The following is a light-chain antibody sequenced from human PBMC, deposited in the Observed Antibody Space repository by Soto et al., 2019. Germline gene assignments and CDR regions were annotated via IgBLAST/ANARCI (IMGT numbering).Light chain of an antibody. CDR3: SSYTSATTYV. J-gene: IGLJ1*01. CDR2: EVS. Sequence: QSVLTQPASVSGSPGQSITISCTGTSSDVGGYNYVSWYQHHPGKATKLMIHEVSDRPSGISNRFSGSKSGNTASLTISGLQAEDEADYYCSSYTSATTYVFGNGTKVTVL. CDR1: SSDVGGYNY. V-gene: IGLV2-14*01.